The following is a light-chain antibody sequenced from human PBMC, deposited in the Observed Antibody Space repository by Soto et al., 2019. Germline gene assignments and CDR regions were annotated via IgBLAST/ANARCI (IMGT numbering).Light chain of an antibody. Sequence: QPVLTQSPSASASLGASVKLTCTRSSGNSSYAIAWPQQQPEKGPRYLMKLDSDGSHTKGDAIPDRFSGSSSGAERYLTIARRQSVEEADYYCQPWCTGSHVVFGGGTKLTVL. CDR3: QPWCTGSHVV. J-gene: IGLJ2*01. CDR2: LDSDGSH. CDR1: SGNSSYA. V-gene: IGLV4-69*01.